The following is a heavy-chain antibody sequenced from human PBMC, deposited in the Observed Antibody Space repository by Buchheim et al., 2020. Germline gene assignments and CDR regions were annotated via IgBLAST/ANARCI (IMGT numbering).Heavy chain of an antibody. CDR3: ARSIAVADYFDY. Sequence: QVQLVESGGGVVQPGRSLRLSCAASGFTFSSYAMHWVRQAPGKGLEWVAVISYDGSNKYYADSVKGRFTISRDNSKNTLYLQMNSLRAEDTAVYYCARSIAVADYFDYWGQGTL. V-gene: IGHV3-30-3*01. J-gene: IGHJ4*02. D-gene: IGHD6-19*01. CDR1: GFTFSSYA. CDR2: ISYDGSNK.